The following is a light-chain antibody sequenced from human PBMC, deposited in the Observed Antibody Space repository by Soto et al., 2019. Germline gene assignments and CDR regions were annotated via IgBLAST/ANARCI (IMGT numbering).Light chain of an antibody. CDR2: TGS. CDR3: QQSASCPIT. CDR1: QGIKNW. J-gene: IGKJ5*01. Sequence: DLKMTQSPAYVSASVGDIVTITCRASQGIKNWLAWYQQKPGKAPNLLIYTGSSLQSGVPSRFSGSGSGTDFTLTSNSLQPEDFATYYCQQSASCPITFGQGTRLEIK. V-gene: IGKV1-12*01.